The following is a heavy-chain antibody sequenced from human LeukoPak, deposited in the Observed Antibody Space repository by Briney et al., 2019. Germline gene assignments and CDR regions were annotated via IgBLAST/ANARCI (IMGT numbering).Heavy chain of an antibody. CDR3: ARDSVAGEYWYFDL. J-gene: IGHJ2*01. D-gene: IGHD6-19*01. CDR2: ISSSGSTI. V-gene: IGHV3-48*03. Sequence: GGSLRLSCAASGFTFSSYEMNWVRQAPGKGLEWVSYISSSGSTIYYADSVKGRFTISRDNAKNSLYLQMNSLRAEDTAVYYRARDSVAGEYWYFDLWGRGTLVTVSS. CDR1: GFTFSSYE.